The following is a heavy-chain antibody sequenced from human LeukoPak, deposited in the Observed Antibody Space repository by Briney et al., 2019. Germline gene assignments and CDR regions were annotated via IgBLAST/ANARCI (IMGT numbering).Heavy chain of an antibody. CDR3: ASHFEYSSSWGWFDP. V-gene: IGHV4-39*01. D-gene: IGHD6-6*01. CDR2: IYYSGST. CDR1: GGSISSSSYY. J-gene: IGHJ5*02. Sequence: SETLSLTCTVSGGSISSSSYYWGWIRQPPGKGLEWIGSIYYSGSTYYNPSLKSRVTISVDTSKDQFSLKLSSVTAADTAVYYCASHFEYSSSWGWFDPWGQGTLVTVSS.